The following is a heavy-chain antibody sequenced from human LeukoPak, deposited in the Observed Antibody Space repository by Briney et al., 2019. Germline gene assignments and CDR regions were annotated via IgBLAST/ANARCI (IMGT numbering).Heavy chain of an antibody. CDR3: ARVHPPLSTAMVTSEGGPFDY. CDR1: GGSISSYY. J-gene: IGHJ4*02. CDR2: IYHSGST. V-gene: IGHV4-59*12. Sequence: PSETLSLTCTVSGGSISSYYWSWIRQPPGKGLEWIGYIYHSGSTYYNPSLKSRVTISVDRSKNQFSLKLSSVTAADTAVYYCARVHPPLSTAMVTSEGGPFDYWGQGTLVTVSS. D-gene: IGHD5-18*01.